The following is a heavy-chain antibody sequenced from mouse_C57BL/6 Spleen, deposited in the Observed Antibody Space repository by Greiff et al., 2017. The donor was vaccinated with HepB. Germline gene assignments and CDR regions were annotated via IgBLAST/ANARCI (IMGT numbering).Heavy chain of an antibody. J-gene: IGHJ1*03. Sequence: QVHVKQSGAELVRPGASVTLSCKASGYTFTDYEMHWVKQTPVHGLEWIGAIDPETGGTAYNQKFKGKAILTADKSSSTAYMELRSLTSEDSAVYYCTRSGYYGSSRYFDVWGTGTTVTVSS. D-gene: IGHD1-1*01. CDR1: GYTFTDYE. V-gene: IGHV1-15*01. CDR3: TRSGYYGSSRYFDV. CDR2: IDPETGGT.